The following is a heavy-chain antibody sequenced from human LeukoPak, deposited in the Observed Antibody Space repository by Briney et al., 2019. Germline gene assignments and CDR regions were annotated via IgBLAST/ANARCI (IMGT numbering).Heavy chain of an antibody. D-gene: IGHD2-2*01. J-gene: IGHJ4*02. CDR1: GGSISTYY. V-gene: IGHV4-59*01. CDR3: AREPYCSSSSCTSV. CDR2: IYYSGST. Sequence: SETLSLTCTVSGGSISTYYWSWIRQPPGKGLECIGNIYYSGSTNYNPSLKSRVTISVDTSKNQFSLELTSVTAADTAVYYCAREPYCSSSSCTSVWGQGTLVTVSS.